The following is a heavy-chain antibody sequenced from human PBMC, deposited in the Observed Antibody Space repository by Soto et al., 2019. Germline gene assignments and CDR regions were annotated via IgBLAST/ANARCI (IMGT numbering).Heavy chain of an antibody. CDR3: AKETIRETWFDP. CDR1: GGSISSYY. J-gene: IGHJ5*02. V-gene: IGHV4-4*07. Sequence: PSETLSLTCTVSGGSISSYYWSWIRQPAGKGLEWIGRIYTSGSTNYNPSLKSRVTMSVDTSKNQFSLKLRSVTAADTAVYYCAKETIRETWFDPWGQGTLVTVSS. CDR2: IYTSGST. D-gene: IGHD2-21*01.